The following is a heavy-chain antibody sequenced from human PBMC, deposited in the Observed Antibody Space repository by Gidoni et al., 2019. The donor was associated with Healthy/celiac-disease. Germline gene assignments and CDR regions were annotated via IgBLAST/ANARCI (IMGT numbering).Heavy chain of an antibody. V-gene: IGHV3-23*01. J-gene: IGHJ4*02. Sequence: EVQLLESGGGLVQPGGSLRRACAASGFTFSSYAMSWVRQAPGKGLEWVSAISGSGGSTYYADSVKGRFTISRDNSKNTLYLQMNSLRAEDTAVYYCAKDLSGLDYSAPFDYWGQGTLVTVSS. CDR1: GFTFSSYA. CDR3: AKDLSGLDYSAPFDY. D-gene: IGHD4-4*01. CDR2: ISGSGGST.